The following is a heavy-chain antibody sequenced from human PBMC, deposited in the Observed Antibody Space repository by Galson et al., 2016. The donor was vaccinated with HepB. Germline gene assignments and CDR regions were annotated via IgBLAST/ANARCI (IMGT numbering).Heavy chain of an antibody. CDR2: TFYKSKWYS. V-gene: IGHV6-1*01. Sequence: AISGDSVSSNSAVWNWIRQSPSRGLEWLGRTFYKSKWYSDYAVSVKSRITVNADTSKNQFSLHLNSVTPDDTAVYYCTRGFEYSSGWYYFDHWGQGTLVTVSS. J-gene: IGHJ4*02. CDR3: TRGFEYSSGWYYFDH. CDR1: GDSVSSNSAV. D-gene: IGHD6-19*01.